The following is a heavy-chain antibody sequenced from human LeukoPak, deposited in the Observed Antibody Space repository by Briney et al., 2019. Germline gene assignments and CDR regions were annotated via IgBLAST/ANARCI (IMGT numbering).Heavy chain of an antibody. CDR1: GFTFSSYS. CDR3: ARDSFYYDSSASYYFDY. CDR2: ISSSSSYI. V-gene: IGHV3-21*01. Sequence: PGGSLRLSCAASGFTFSSYSMNWVRQAPGKGLEWVSSISSSSSYIYYADSVKGRFTISRDNAKNSLYLQMNSLRAEDTAVYYCARDSFYYDSSASYYFDYWGQGTLVTVSP. J-gene: IGHJ4*02. D-gene: IGHD3-22*01.